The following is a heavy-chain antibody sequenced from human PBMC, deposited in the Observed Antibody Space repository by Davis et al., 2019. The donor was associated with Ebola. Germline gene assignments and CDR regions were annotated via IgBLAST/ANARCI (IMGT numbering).Heavy chain of an antibody. J-gene: IGHJ4*02. V-gene: IGHV3-23*01. CDR2: ISGSGGST. D-gene: IGHD2-15*01. Sequence: GESLKISCAASGFTFSSYAMSWVRQAPGKGLEWVSAISGSGGSTYYADSVKGRFTISRDNSKNTLYLQMNSLRAEDTAVYYYARHPTKYCSGGSCYSGVDYWGQGTLVTVSS. CDR3: ARHPTKYCSGGSCYSGVDY. CDR1: GFTFSSYA.